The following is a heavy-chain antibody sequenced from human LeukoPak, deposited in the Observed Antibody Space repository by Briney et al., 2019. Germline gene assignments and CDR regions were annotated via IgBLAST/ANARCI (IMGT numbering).Heavy chain of an antibody. CDR3: TTVANKASALNY. Sequence: KPGGSLRLSCAASGFTFNEAWMSWVRQGPGKGLEWVGRIKLETDDATTDYAAPVKGRFIIARDDSKNTLFLQMNSLKTEDTAVYYCTTVANKASALNYWGQGTPVTVSS. CDR2: IKLETDDATT. J-gene: IGHJ4*02. CDR1: GFTFNEAW. D-gene: IGHD2-21*01. V-gene: IGHV3-15*01.